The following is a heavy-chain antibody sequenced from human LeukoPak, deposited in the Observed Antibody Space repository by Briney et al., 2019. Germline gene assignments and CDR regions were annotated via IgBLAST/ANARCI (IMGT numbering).Heavy chain of an antibody. Sequence: GASVKVSCKASGGTFSSYAISWVRQAPGQGLEWMGGIIPIFGTANYAQKFQGRVTITADESTSTAYMELSSLRSEDTAVYYCARWRAARPGTSYYFDYWGQGTLVTVPS. CDR3: ARWRAARPGTSYYFDY. CDR2: IIPIFGTA. D-gene: IGHD6-6*01. J-gene: IGHJ4*02. CDR1: GGTFSSYA. V-gene: IGHV1-69*13.